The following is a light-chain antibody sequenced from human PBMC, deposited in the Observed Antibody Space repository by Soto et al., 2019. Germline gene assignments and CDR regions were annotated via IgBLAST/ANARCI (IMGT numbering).Light chain of an antibody. CDR1: QSVSSSY. V-gene: IGKV3D-20*01. J-gene: IGKJ2*01. CDR2: EAS. CDR3: QHYGNSLYT. Sequence: EIVLTQSPATLSLSPGERATLSCGASQSVSSSYVAWYQQKPGLAPRLLIYEASTRATGIPDRFSGSGSGTDFTLTISRLEPEDFAVYYCQHYGNSLYTFGQGTKLEIK.